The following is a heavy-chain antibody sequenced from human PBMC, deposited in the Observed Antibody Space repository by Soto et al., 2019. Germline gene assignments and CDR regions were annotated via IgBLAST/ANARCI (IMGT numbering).Heavy chain of an antibody. Sequence: ASVKVSCKASGGTFSSYAISWVRQAPGQGLEWMGGIIPIFGTANYAQKFQGRVTITADESTSTAYMELSSLRSEDTAVYYCARGLHGGDYSSSSYYYYYGMDVWGQGTTVTVSS. CDR3: ARGLHGGDYSSSSYYYYYGMDV. CDR1: GGTFSSYA. J-gene: IGHJ6*02. D-gene: IGHD6-6*01. CDR2: IIPIFGTA. V-gene: IGHV1-69*13.